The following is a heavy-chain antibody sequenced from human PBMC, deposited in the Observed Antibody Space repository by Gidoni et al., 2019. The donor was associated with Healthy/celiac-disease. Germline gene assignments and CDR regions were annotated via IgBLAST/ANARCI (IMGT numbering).Heavy chain of an antibody. J-gene: IGHJ4*02. CDR1: GFTFSSYA. CDR3: ARGRSSGYYYNYFDY. V-gene: IGHV3-64*01. CDR2: LSSNGGST. D-gene: IGHD3-22*01. Sequence: EVQLVESGGGLVQPGGSLRLSCAASGFTFSSYAMHWVRQAPGKGLEYVSALSSNGGSTYYANSVKGRFTISRDNSKNTLYLQMGSLRAEDMAVYYCARGRSSGYYYNYFDYWGQGTLVTVSS.